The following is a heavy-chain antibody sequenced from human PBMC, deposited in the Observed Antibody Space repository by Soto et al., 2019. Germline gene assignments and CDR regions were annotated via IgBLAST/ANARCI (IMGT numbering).Heavy chain of an antibody. CDR3: ARAMYYYGSGASYYYYYMDV. CDR2: IWYDGSNK. V-gene: IGHV3-33*01. CDR1: GFTFSSYG. J-gene: IGHJ6*03. Sequence: QVQLVESGGGVVQPGRSLRLSCAASGFTFSSYGMHWVRQAPGKGLEWVAVIWYDGSNKYYADSVKGRFTISRDNSEITLYLQMNSLRAEDTAVYYCARAMYYYGSGASYYYYYMDVWGKGTTVTVSS. D-gene: IGHD3-10*01.